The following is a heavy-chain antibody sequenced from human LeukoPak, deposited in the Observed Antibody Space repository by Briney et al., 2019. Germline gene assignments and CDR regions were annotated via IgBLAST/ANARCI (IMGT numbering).Heavy chain of an antibody. V-gene: IGHV4-61*05. Sequence: KTSETLSLTCTVSGGSISSSSYYWGWIRQPPGKGLEWIGYIYYSGSTNYNPSLKSRVTISVDTSKNQFSLKLSSVTAADTAVYYCASHLDPQYCGGDCYGMDVWGQGTTVTVSS. J-gene: IGHJ6*02. CDR3: ASHLDPQYCGGDCYGMDV. CDR1: GGSISSSSYY. D-gene: IGHD2-21*01. CDR2: IYYSGST.